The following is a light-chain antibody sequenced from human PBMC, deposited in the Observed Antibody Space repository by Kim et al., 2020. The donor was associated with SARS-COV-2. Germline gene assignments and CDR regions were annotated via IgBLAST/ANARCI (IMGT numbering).Light chain of an antibody. Sequence: SYELTQPPSVSVSPGQTASITCSGDKLGDKYACWYQQKPGQSPVLVIYQDSKRPSGIPERFSGSNSGNTATLTISGTQAMDEADYYCQAWDSSTPVFGTGTKDT. V-gene: IGLV3-1*01. CDR3: QAWDSSTPV. CDR1: KLGDKY. J-gene: IGLJ1*01. CDR2: QDS.